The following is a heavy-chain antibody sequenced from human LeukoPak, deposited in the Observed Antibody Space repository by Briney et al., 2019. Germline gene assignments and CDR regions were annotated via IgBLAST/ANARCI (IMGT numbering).Heavy chain of an antibody. J-gene: IGHJ4*02. CDR2: IRYDGSNK. V-gene: IGHV3-30*02. D-gene: IGHD3-10*01. Sequence: GGSLRLSCAASGFTFSNYGMHWVRQAPGKGLEWVAFIRYDGSNKYYADSVKGRFTVSRDNSKNTLYLQMNSLRAEDTAVYYCATRITMLYWGQGTLVTVSS. CDR3: ATRITMLY. CDR1: GFTFSNYG.